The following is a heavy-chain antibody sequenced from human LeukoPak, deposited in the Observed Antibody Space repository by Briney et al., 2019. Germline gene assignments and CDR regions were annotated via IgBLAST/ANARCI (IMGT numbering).Heavy chain of an antibody. V-gene: IGHV4-34*01. Sequence: SETLSLTCAVYGGSFSGYYWSWIRQPPGKGLEWIGEINHSGSTNYNPSLKSRVTISVDTSKNQFSLKLSSVTAADTAVYYCARGADSSGYYSIFHFDYWGQGTLVTVSS. CDR2: INHSGST. D-gene: IGHD3-22*01. CDR3: ARGADSSGYYSIFHFDY. J-gene: IGHJ4*02. CDR1: GGSFSGYY.